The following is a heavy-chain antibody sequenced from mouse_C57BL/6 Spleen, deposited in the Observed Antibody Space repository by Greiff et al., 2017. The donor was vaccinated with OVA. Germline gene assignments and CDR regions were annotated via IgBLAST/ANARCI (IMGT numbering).Heavy chain of an antibody. D-gene: IGHD1-1*01. CDR3: ARSTVKRTDYWYFDV. CDR2: ISNGGGST. V-gene: IGHV5-12*01. Sequence: EVQLVESGGGLVQPGGSLKLSCAASGFTFSDYYMYWVRQTPEKRLEWVAYISNGGGSTYYPDTVKGRFTISRDNAKNTLYLQMSRLKSEDTAMYYCARSTVKRTDYWYFDVWGTGTTVTVSS. J-gene: IGHJ1*03. CDR1: GFTFSDYY.